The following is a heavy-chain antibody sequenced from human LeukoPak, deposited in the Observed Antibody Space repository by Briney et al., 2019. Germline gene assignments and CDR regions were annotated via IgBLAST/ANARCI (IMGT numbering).Heavy chain of an antibody. CDR1: GFSFSSYG. D-gene: IGHD3-22*01. CDR3: AKTKITLILVANPLSGAFDM. V-gene: IGHV3-30*18. CDR2: ISYDGSNT. Sequence: GSLRLSCAASGFSFSSYGLHWVRQAPGKGLEWVAVISYDGSNTYYTDSVRGRFTISRDNSKNTLYLQMNSLRAEDTAVYYCAKTKITLILVANPLSGAFDMWGQGTLVTVSS. J-gene: IGHJ3*02.